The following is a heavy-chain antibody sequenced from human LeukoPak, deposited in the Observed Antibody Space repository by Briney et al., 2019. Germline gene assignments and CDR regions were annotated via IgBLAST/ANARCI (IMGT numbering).Heavy chain of an antibody. Sequence: SETLSLTCAVYGGSFSGYYWSWIRQPPGKGLEWIGEINHSGSTNYNPSFKSRVTISVDTSKNQFSLKLSSVTAADTAVYYCARGSDYGAPRRWFDPWGQGTLVTVSS. CDR1: GGSFSGYY. CDR3: ARGSDYGAPRRWFDP. J-gene: IGHJ5*02. CDR2: INHSGST. D-gene: IGHD4-17*01. V-gene: IGHV4-34*01.